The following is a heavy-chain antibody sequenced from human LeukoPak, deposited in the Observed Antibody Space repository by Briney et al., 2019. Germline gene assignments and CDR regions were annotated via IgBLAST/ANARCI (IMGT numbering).Heavy chain of an antibody. J-gene: IGHJ5*02. V-gene: IGHV3-21*01. D-gene: IGHD4-17*01. CDR2: ISSSSTYI. CDR3: ARVTRSPFGWFDP. Sequence: GGSLRLSCAASGFTFSSYSMNWVRQARGKGLEWVSSISSSSTYICYADSVKGRFTISRDNAKNALYLQMSSLRAEDTAVYYCARVTRSPFGWFDPWGQGTLVTVSS. CDR1: GFTFSSYS.